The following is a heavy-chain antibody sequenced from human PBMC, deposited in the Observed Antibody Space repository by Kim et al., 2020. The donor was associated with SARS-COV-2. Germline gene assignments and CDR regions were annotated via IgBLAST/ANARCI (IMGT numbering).Heavy chain of an antibody. CDR1: GGSFSGYY. V-gene: IGHV4-34*01. D-gene: IGHD6-13*01. CDR2: INHSGST. CDR3: ATGAYDSPDHPFIAAAGTRDY. J-gene: IGHJ4*02. Sequence: SETLSLTCAVYGGSFSGYYWSWIRQPPGKGLEWIGEINHSGSTNYNPSLKSRVTISVDTSKNQFSLKLSSVTAADTAVYYCATGAYDSPDHPFIAAAGTRDYWGQGTLVTVSS.